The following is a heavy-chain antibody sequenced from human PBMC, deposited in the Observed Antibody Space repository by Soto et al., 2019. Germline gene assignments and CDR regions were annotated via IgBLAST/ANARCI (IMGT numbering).Heavy chain of an antibody. CDR3: AKESVPAASHLPLDS. J-gene: IGHJ4*02. D-gene: IGHD2-2*01. CDR1: GFVFSNFA. CDR2: ITDSGGDT. Sequence: DVQLLESGVGLVQPGGSLRLSCTASGFVFSNFAMSWVRQAPGKGLEWVSVITDSGGDTYYADSVKGRFSISRDNSQSTLYLPMSSLRAADTAVYYCAKESVPAASHLPLDSWGQGTLVTVSS. V-gene: IGHV3-23*01.